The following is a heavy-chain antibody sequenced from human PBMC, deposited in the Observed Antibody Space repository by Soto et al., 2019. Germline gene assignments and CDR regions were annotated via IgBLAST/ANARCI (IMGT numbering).Heavy chain of an antibody. CDR1: GYTFTSYG. V-gene: IGHV1-18*01. CDR3: ARVGTAARGDDSFDI. Sequence: ASVKVSCKASGYTFTSYGISWVRQAPGQGLEWMGWISAYNGNTNYAQKLQGRVTMTTDTSTSTAYMELRSLRSDDTAVYYCARVGTAARGDDSFDIWCQGIWVSVSS. J-gene: IGHJ3*02. D-gene: IGHD3-16*01. CDR2: ISAYNGNT.